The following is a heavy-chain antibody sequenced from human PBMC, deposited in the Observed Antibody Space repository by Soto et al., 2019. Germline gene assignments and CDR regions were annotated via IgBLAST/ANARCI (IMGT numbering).Heavy chain of an antibody. V-gene: IGHV4-34*01. CDR3: ATRLTVFGLLIPRFDP. CDR2: INHTGGT. J-gene: IGHJ5*02. Sequence: SESLSPTRPLDARSLNGYYCNWIRQPAGKELEWIGEINHTGGTHYKPSLKSRITISVATSKTEFSLRLSSVTEEDTAIYYWATRLTVFGLLIPRFDPWGQGTQVTVSS. CDR1: ARSLNGYY. D-gene: IGHD3-3*01.